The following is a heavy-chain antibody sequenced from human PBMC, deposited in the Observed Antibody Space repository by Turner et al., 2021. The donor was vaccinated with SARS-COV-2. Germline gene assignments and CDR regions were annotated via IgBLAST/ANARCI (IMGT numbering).Heavy chain of an antibody. Sequence: EVQLVESGGGLVEPGGSLRLSCAASGFTFSRDWMHWVRQAPGKGLVWVSRMDSEGTRTSYADSVKGRFTISRDNAKNTLFLQMNSLRAEDTAVYYCAREDWGLDAFDIWGQGTMVSVSS. D-gene: IGHD7-27*01. V-gene: IGHV3-74*01. J-gene: IGHJ3*02. CDR2: MDSEGTRT. CDR1: GFTFSRDW. CDR3: AREDWGLDAFDI.